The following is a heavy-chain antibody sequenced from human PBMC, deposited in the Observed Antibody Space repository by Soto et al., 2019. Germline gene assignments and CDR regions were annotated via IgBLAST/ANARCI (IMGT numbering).Heavy chain of an antibody. D-gene: IGHD2-15*01. J-gene: IGHJ6*02. CDR3: ARHSSVAVDYYGMVV. V-gene: IGHV5-10-1*01. Sequence: GESLKISCKGSGYSFTSYWISWVRQMPGKGLEWMGRIDPSDSYTNYSPSFQGHVTISADKSISTAYLQWSSLKASDTAMYYCARHSSVAVDYYGMVVWGQGTTVTVSS. CDR1: GYSFTSYW. CDR2: IDPSDSYT.